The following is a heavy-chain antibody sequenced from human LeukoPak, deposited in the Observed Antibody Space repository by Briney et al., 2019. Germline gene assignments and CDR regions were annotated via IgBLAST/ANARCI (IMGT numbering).Heavy chain of an antibody. CDR3: ARLGGSYYRRYYFDY. Sequence: PGGSLRLSCAASGFTFSSYAMSWVRQAPGKGLEWVANIKQDGSEKYYVDSVKGRFTISRDNAQNSLYLQMNSLRAEDTAVYYCARLGGSYYRRYYFDYWGQGTLVTVSS. V-gene: IGHV3-7*01. J-gene: IGHJ4*02. CDR1: GFTFSSYA. CDR2: IKQDGSEK. D-gene: IGHD1-26*01.